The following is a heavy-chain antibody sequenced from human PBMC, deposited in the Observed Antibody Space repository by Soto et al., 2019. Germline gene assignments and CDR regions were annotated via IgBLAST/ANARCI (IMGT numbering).Heavy chain of an antibody. CDR3: AKDRSSVTPDAFDI. J-gene: IGHJ3*02. CDR1: GFTFNNYA. CDR2: ISGSGSSI. V-gene: IGHV3-23*01. D-gene: IGHD4-17*01. Sequence: GGSLRLSCAASGFTFNNYAMCWVRQAPGKGLEWVSAISGSGSSIYYADSVKGRFTISRDNSKTTLYLQMNSLRAEDTAIYYCAKDRSSVTPDAFDIWGQGTMVTVSS.